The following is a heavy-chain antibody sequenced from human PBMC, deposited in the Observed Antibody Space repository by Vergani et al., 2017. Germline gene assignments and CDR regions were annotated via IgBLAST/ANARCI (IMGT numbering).Heavy chain of an antibody. CDR1: GYTFSNYY. J-gene: IGHJ4*02. Sequence: QVQVVQSGAEVKKSGASVKVSCKTSGYTFSNYYMHWVRQAPGQGLEWMGIINPSGGHTNYAQKFQGRVTMTRDTSTSTVYMELSSLRSEYTAIYYSARGDYGILTGYRYWGQGTLVTGSA. D-gene: IGHD3-9*01. CDR2: INPSGGHT. V-gene: IGHV1-46*03. CDR3: ARGDYGILTGYRY.